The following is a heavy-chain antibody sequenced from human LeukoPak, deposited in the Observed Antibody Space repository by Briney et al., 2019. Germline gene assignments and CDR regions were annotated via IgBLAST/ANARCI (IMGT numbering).Heavy chain of an antibody. CDR1: GFTFSSYA. J-gene: IGHJ4*02. Sequence: GGSLRLSCAASGFTFSSYAMSWVRQAPGKGLEWVSAISGSGGSTYYADSVKGRFTISRDNSKNTLYLQMNSLRAEDTAVYYCAKVGATVTTKISGAFDYWGQGTLVTVSS. CDR3: AKVGATVTTKISGAFDY. D-gene: IGHD4-17*01. V-gene: IGHV3-23*01. CDR2: ISGSGGST.